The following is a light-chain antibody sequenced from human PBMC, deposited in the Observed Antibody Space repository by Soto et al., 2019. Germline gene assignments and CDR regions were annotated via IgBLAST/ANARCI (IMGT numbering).Light chain of an antibody. CDR3: CSYAGSPYV. CDR2: DVS. V-gene: IGLV2-11*01. CDR1: SSDVGGYNY. Sequence: NGKSSDVGGYNYVSWYQQHPGKAPKLMIYDVSKRPSGVPDRFSGSKSGNTASLTISGLQAEDEADYYCCSYAGSPYVFGTGTKVTVL. J-gene: IGLJ1*01.